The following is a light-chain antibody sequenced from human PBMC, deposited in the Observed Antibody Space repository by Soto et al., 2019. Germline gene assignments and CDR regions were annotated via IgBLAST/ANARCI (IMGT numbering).Light chain of an antibody. CDR1: QSVSSN. Sequence: IVIAQAPATLSVSPGERATLSCRASQSVSSNLAWYQQKPGQAPRLLIYGASTRATGIPARFSGSRSGTEFTLTISSLQSEDFAVYYCQQYNDWPRTFGQGTKVDIK. CDR3: QQYNDWPRT. CDR2: GAS. V-gene: IGKV3-15*01. J-gene: IGKJ1*01.